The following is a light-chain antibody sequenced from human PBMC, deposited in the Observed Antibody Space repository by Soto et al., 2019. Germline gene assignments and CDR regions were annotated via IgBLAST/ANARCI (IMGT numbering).Light chain of an antibody. Sequence: QSVLTQPPSVSGAPGQRVTISCTGSSSNIGAGYDVHWYQQLPGTAPKLLIYSNNQRPSGVPDRFSGSKSGTSASLAISGLQSEDEADYYCAAWDDSLNGPGFGGGTKVTVL. CDR2: SNN. CDR3: AAWDDSLNGPG. J-gene: IGLJ3*02. CDR1: SSNIGAGYD. V-gene: IGLV1-44*01.